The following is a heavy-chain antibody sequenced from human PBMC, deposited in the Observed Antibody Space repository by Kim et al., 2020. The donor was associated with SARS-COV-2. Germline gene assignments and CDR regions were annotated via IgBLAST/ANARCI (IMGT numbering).Heavy chain of an antibody. CDR2: ISSSGSTR. CDR3: TLWATGGAY. CDR1: GFTFRTYN. J-gene: IGHJ4*02. Sequence: GGSLRLSCAASGFTFRTYNMNWVRQAPGKGLEWVSYISSSGSTRYYADSVKGRFTISRDNVRNSLDLQMNSLRDEDTAVYYCTLWATGGAYWGQGTLVTGSS. D-gene: IGHD1-1*01. V-gene: IGHV3-48*02.